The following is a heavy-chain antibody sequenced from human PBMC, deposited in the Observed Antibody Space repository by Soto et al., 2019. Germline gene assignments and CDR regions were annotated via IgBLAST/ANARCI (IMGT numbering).Heavy chain of an antibody. CDR2: IYWDDDK. Sequence: EPCPTLVNPTQTLTLTCPFPGFSPSTSGVGVGWIRQPPGKALEWLALIYWDDDKRYSPSLKSRLTITKDTSKNQVVLTMTNMDPVDTATYYCAHDEKGMDVWGQGTTVTVSS. CDR1: GFSPSTSGVG. CDR3: AHDEKGMDV. V-gene: IGHV2-5*02. J-gene: IGHJ6*02.